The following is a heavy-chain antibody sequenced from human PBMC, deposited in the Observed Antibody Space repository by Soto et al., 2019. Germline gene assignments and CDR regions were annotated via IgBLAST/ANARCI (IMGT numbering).Heavy chain of an antibody. CDR3: AREGSLNNDHISNCADY. J-gene: IGHJ4*02. Sequence: EVQLVESGGGLVQPGGSLRLSCEASGFTFSSYSMIWVRQAAGKGLEWVSSISTSSTYIYYADPVKGRFTISRDNAKNSLYLLMNSLRAEDTAVYYCAREGSLNNDHISNCADYWGQGTLVSVSS. D-gene: IGHD1-1*01. V-gene: IGHV3-21*01. CDR2: ISTSSTYI. CDR1: GFTFSSYS.